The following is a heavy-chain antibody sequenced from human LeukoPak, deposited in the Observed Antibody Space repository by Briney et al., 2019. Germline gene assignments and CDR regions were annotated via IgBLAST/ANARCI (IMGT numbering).Heavy chain of an antibody. Sequence: GGSLRIFCAASGFTFSSYAMHWVRQAPGKGLEYVSAIRSNGGSTYYANSVKGRFTISRENSKNTLYPQMNSLRAEDTAVYYCAKYCSSASCYLSGDYWGQGALVTVSS. CDR1: GFTFSSYA. CDR2: IRSNGGST. CDR3: AKYCSSASCYLSGDY. D-gene: IGHD2-2*01. J-gene: IGHJ4*02. V-gene: IGHV3-64*01.